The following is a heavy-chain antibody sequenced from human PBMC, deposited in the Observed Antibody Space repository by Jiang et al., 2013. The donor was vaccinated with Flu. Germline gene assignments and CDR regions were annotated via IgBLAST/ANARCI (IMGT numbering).Heavy chain of an antibody. J-gene: IGHJ4*02. CDR1: DFTFKYYG. CDR2: IRHDGNIK. Sequence: GGGVVQAGESLRLSCAASDFTFKYYGMHWVRQAPGKGLEWVAFIRHDGNIKNYAESVQGRFTISRDNSKNTLYLQMSSLRAEDTAIYYCAKDQTYIFDTSGSYFDYWGQGTLVTVSS. V-gene: IGHV3-30*02. D-gene: IGHD3-22*01. CDR3: AKDQTYIFDTSGSYFDY.